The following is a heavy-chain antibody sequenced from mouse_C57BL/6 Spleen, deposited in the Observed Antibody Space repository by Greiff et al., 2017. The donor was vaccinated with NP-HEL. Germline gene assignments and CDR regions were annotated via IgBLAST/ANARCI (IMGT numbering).Heavy chain of an antibody. CDR2: INPNNGGT. Sequence: EVQLQQSGPELVKPGASVKISCKASGYTFTDYYMNWVKQSHGKSLEWIGDINPNNGGTSYNQKFKGKATLTVDKSSSTAYMELRSLTSEDSAVYYCARCPSGTYWYFDVWGTGTTVTVSS. CDR3: ARCPSGTYWYFDV. V-gene: IGHV1-26*01. D-gene: IGHD4-1*01. J-gene: IGHJ1*03. CDR1: GYTFTDYY.